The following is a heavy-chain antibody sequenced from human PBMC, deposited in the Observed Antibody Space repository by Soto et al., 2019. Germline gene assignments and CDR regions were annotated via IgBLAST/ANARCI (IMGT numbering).Heavy chain of an antibody. V-gene: IGHV4-34*01. J-gene: IGHJ6*02. CDR2: INHSGST. CDR1: GGSFSGYY. CDR3: AAGHHSYYYGMDV. Sequence: SETLSLTCAVYGGSFSGYYWSWIRQPPGKGLEWIGEINHSGSTNYNPSLKSRVTISVDTSKNQFSLKLSSVTAADTAVYYCAAGHHSYYYGMDVWGQGPTVTVSS. D-gene: IGHD6-13*01.